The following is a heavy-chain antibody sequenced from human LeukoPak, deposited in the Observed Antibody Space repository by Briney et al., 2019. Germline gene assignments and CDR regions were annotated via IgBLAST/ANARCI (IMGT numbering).Heavy chain of an antibody. J-gene: IGHJ4*02. CDR2: IWYDGSNK. Sequence: PGGSLRLSCAASGFTFSSYGMHWVRQAPGKGLEWVAVIWYDGSNKYYADSVKGRFTISRDNSKNTLYLQMNSLRAEDTAVYYCARGRQEGAVNFPNYFDYWGQGTLVTVSS. V-gene: IGHV3-33*01. D-gene: IGHD1-26*01. CDR3: ARGRQEGAVNFPNYFDY. CDR1: GFTFSSYG.